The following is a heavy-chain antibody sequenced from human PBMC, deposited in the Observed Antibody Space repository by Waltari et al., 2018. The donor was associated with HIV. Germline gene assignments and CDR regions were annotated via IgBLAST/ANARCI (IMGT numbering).Heavy chain of an antibody. D-gene: IGHD1-26*01. J-gene: IGHJ3*01. V-gene: IGHV1-2*02. CDR2: MSPKRGDT. CDR3: ARNLAGGAEDPFDL. CDR1: GYSSTDYY. Sequence: QEQLEQSGAEMKRPGASVRVSCKASGYSSTDYYVDWVRQAPGQGLGWVGWMSPKRGDTGYAEKFLGRVTMTRDTSISTAYMELRGLTSDDTAVYFCARNLAGGAEDPFDLWGQGTLVTVSS.